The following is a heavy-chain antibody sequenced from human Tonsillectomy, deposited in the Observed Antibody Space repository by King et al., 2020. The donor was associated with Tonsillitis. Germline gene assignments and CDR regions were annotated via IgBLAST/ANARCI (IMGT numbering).Heavy chain of an antibody. J-gene: IGHJ5*02. V-gene: IGHV1-18*04. D-gene: IGHD5-12*01. CDR1: GYTFVNYG. Sequence: QLVQSGVEVKKPGASVKVSCKASGYTFVNYGISWVRQAPGQGLEWMGWIRPYNGDTNYAQNLQGRVTMTSDTSTNTAYMELRSLTSDDTAVYYCARDRTAPGPRSWFTPWGQATLVSAST. CDR2: IRPYNGDT. CDR3: ARDRTAPGPRSWFTP.